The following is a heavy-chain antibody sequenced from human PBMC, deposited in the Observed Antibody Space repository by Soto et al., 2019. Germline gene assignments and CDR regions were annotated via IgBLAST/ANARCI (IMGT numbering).Heavy chain of an antibody. CDR1: GGSISSSSYY. Sequence: SETLSLTCTVSGGSISSSSYYWGWIRQPPGKGLEWIGSIYYSGSTYYNPSLKSRVTISVDTSKNQFSLKLSSVTAADTAVYYCARRAYYDSSGQIDYWGQGTLVTVSS. D-gene: IGHD3-22*01. V-gene: IGHV4-39*01. CDR2: IYYSGST. J-gene: IGHJ4*02. CDR3: ARRAYYDSSGQIDY.